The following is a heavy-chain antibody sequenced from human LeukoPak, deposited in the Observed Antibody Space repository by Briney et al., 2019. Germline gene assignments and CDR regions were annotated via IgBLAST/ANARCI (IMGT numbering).Heavy chain of an antibody. CDR1: GDSISSGDYY. J-gene: IGHJ3*02. CDR3: ARGPYSYDSSGAFDI. D-gene: IGHD3-22*01. V-gene: IGHV4-61*02. Sequence: SQTLSLTCTVSGDSISSGDYYWSWIRQPAGKGLEWIGRISSSGSTNYNPSLESRVTVSVDTSKNQFSLKLSSVTAADTAVYFCARGPYSYDSSGAFDIWGQGTMVTVSS. CDR2: ISSSGST.